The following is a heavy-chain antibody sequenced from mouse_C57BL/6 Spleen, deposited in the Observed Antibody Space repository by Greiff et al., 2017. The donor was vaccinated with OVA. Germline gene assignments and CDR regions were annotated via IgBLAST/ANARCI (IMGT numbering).Heavy chain of an antibody. V-gene: IGHV5-17*01. D-gene: IGHD1-1*01. CDR3: AITTVDWYFDV. CDR2: ISSGSSTI. J-gene: IGHJ1*03. CDR1: GFTFSDYG. Sequence: EVHLVESGGGLVKPGGSLKLSCAASGFTFSDYGMHWVRQAPEKGLEWVAYISSGSSTIYYADTVKGRFTISRDNAKNTLFLQMTSLRSEDTAMYYCAITTVDWYFDVWGTGTTVTVSS.